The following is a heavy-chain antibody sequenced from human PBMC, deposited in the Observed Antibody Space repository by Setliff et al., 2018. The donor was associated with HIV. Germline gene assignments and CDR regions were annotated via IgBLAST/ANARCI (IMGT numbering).Heavy chain of an antibody. CDR3: ARDGSYGSKYYFDY. J-gene: IGHJ4*02. D-gene: IGHD4-17*01. CDR1: GFNFDDYN. V-gene: IGHV3-43*01. Sequence: GSLRLSCAASGFNFDDYNMHWVRHTPEKGLEWVSLISWDGYTTYYADSVKGRFTISRDNSKNTLYLQMNSLRAEDTAVYYCARDGSYGSKYYFDYWGQGTLVTVSS. CDR2: ISWDGYTT.